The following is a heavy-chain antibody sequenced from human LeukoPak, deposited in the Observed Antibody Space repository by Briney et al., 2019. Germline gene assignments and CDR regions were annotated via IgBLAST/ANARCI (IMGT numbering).Heavy chain of an antibody. CDR3: AVISVVITPDFDY. Sequence: ASVKVSCKASGYTFTSYGISWVRQAPGQGLEWMGWISAYNGNTNYAQKLQGRVTMTTDTSTSTAYMELSSLRSEDTAVYYCAVISVVITPDFDYWGQGTLVTVSS. J-gene: IGHJ4*02. CDR1: GYTFTSYG. D-gene: IGHD3-22*01. CDR2: ISAYNGNT. V-gene: IGHV1-18*01.